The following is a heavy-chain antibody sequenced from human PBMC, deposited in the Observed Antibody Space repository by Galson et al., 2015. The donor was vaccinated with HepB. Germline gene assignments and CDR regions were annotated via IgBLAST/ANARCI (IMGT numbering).Heavy chain of an antibody. CDR1: GSTLSGDY. J-gene: IGHJ5*02. Sequence: SAKASRKAPGSTLSGDYIYWARQAPGQGPEWMGWIHPNRGDTKYAQKFQGRVTMTRDTSISTAYMDLSRLRSDDTAVYYCARGHGYCSGTRCYFWFDPWGQGTLVTVSS. V-gene: IGHV1-2*02. CDR2: IHPNRGDT. CDR3: ARGHGYCSGTRCYFWFDP. D-gene: IGHD2-2*01.